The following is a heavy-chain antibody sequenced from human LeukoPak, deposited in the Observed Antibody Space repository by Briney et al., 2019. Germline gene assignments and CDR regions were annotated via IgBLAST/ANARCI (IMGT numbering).Heavy chain of an antibody. CDR1: GGSISSYY. D-gene: IGHD4-4*01. J-gene: IGHJ4*02. Sequence: SETLSLTCTVSGGSISSYYWSWIRQPPGKGLEWIGYIYYSGSTNYNPSLKSRVTISVDTSKNQFSLKLSSVTAADTAVYYCARHPTYSNHEPYYFDYWGQGTLVTVSS. CDR3: ARHPTYSNHEPYYFDY. CDR2: IYYSGST. V-gene: IGHV4-59*08.